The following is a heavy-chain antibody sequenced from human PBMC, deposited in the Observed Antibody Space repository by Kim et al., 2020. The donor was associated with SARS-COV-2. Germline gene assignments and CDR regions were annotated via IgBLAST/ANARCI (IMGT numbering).Heavy chain of an antibody. CDR3: ARGTGYSDYYYGMDV. V-gene: IGHV4-59*09. Sequence: PSLKSRVTISVDTSKNQFSLKLSSVTAADTAVYYCARGTGYSDYYYGMDVWGQGTTVTVSS. D-gene: IGHD3-9*01. J-gene: IGHJ6*02.